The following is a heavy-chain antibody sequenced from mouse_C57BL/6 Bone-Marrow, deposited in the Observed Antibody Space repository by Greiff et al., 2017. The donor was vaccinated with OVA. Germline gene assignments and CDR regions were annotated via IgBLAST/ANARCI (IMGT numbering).Heavy chain of an antibody. V-gene: IGHV5-4*01. CDR1: GFTFSSYA. J-gene: IGHJ1*03. D-gene: IGHD1-1*01. CDR2: ISDGGSYT. CDR3: ARDSLTTVVAHWYFDV. Sequence: DVKLVESGGGLVKPGGSLKLSCAASGFTFSSYAMSWVRQTPEKRLEWVATISDGGSYTYYPDTVKGRFTISRDNAKNNLYLQMSHLKSEDTAMYYCARDSLTTVVAHWYFDVWGTGTTVTVSS.